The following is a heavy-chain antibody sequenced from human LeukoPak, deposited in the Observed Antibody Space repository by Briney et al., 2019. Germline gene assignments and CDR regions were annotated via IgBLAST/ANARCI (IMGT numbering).Heavy chain of an antibody. CDR1: RFIFYEHN. CDR3: AKVGGSGWYFDN. D-gene: IGHD6-19*01. Sequence: GGSLRLSCATSRFIFYEHNMIWVLQAPGKGLEWVSFLSSGGTTIHYADSVKGRFTMSRDDAKNSLYLQMNSLRAEDTAVYYCAKVGGSGWYFDNWGQGTLVTVSS. J-gene: IGHJ4*02. CDR2: LSSGGTTI. V-gene: IGHV3-48*04.